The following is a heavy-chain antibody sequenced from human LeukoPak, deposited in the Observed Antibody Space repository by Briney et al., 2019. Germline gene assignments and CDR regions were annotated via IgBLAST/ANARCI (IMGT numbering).Heavy chain of an antibody. Sequence: GGSLRLSCAASGFTFSNYDMHWVRQAPGKGLEWVSYISSSGRTIYYADSVKGRLTISRDNAKRSLYLLMNSLRAEDTAVYYCVREGDFWSGYPDAFDIWGQGTMVTVSP. CDR2: ISSSGRTI. CDR3: VREGDFWSGYPDAFDI. CDR1: GFTFSNYD. J-gene: IGHJ3*02. D-gene: IGHD3-3*01. V-gene: IGHV3-48*03.